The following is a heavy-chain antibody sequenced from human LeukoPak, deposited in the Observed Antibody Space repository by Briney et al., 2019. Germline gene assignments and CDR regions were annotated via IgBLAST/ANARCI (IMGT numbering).Heavy chain of an antibody. CDR1: GFTFSSYA. V-gene: IGHV3-23*01. J-gene: IGHJ3*02. D-gene: IGHD1/OR15-1a*01. CDR2: ISGSGGST. Sequence: GGSLRLSCAASGFTFSSYAMSWVRQAPGKGLEWVSAISGSGGSTYYADSVKGRFTISRDNAKSSLYLQMNSLRAEDTAVYYCARAWPQRRTNAFDIWGQGTMVTVSS. CDR3: ARAWPQRRTNAFDI.